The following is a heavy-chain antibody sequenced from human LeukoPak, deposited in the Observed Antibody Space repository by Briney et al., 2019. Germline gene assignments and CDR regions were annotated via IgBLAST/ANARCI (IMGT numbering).Heavy chain of an antibody. CDR1: GASVTSTNW. CDR3: ASTVVTPDWYFDL. CDR2: IDHTGNT. Sequence: PSGTLSLNCAVSGASVTSTNWWNWVRQPPGKGLEWIGEIDHTGNTNYNPSLKSRITILLDKSKNQFSLKLSSVTAADTAVYYCASTVVTPDWYFDLWGRGTLVTVSS. J-gene: IGHJ2*01. D-gene: IGHD4-23*01. V-gene: IGHV4-4*02.